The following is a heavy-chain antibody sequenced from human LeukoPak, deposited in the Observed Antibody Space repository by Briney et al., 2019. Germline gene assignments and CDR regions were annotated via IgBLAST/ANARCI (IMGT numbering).Heavy chain of an antibody. Sequence: ASVKVSCNASGYIFTTYGISWVRQAPGQGLEWMGWISILYGETKYAQKFQGRLTMTTDTSTNTAYMELRSLRPDDTAMYCCARDFFHGHCSGLSCFLLDYWGQGSLVTVSS. CDR1: GYIFTTYG. CDR3: ARDFFHGHCSGLSCFLLDY. J-gene: IGHJ4*02. V-gene: IGHV1-18*01. D-gene: IGHD2-15*01. CDR2: ISILYGET.